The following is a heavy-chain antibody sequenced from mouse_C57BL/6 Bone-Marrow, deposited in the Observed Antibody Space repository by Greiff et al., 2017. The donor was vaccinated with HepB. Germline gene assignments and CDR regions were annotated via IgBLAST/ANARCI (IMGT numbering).Heavy chain of an antibody. CDR1: GYTFTSYW. D-gene: IGHD1-1*01. J-gene: IGHJ2*01. Sequence: VQLQQPGAELVKPGASVKLSCKASGYTFTSYWMHWVKQRPGQGLEWIGMIHPNSGSTNYNEKFKSKATLTVDKSSSTAYMQLSSLTSEDPAVYYCARSGYSYYYGSSYSYYFDYWGQGTTLTVSS. CDR2: IHPNSGST. CDR3: ARSGYSYYYGSSYSYYFDY. V-gene: IGHV1-64*01.